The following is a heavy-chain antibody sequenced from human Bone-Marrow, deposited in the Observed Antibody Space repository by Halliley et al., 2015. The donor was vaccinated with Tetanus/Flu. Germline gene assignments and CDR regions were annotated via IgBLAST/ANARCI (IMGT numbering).Heavy chain of an antibody. V-gene: IGHV4-59*01. D-gene: IGHD6-19*01. CDR2: IYYSENT. CDR3: ASHSGWANFDY. J-gene: IGHJ4*02. CDR1: GGSISTYY. Sequence: TLSLTCTVSGGSISTYYLSWIRQPLGKGLEWIGYIYYSENTNYNPSLKRRATISVDTSKNQFSLRLTSVTAADTAVYYCASHSGWANFDYWGQGILVNVSS.